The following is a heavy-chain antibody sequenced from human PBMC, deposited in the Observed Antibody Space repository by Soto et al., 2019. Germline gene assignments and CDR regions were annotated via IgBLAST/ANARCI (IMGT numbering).Heavy chain of an antibody. Sequence: ASVKVSCKASGGTFSSYAISWVRQAPGQGLEWMGGIIPIFGTANYAQKFQGRVTITADESTSTAYMELSSLRSEDTAVYYCARDHMTTVTLNYGMDVWGQGTTVTVSS. J-gene: IGHJ6*02. CDR1: GGTFSSYA. D-gene: IGHD4-4*01. V-gene: IGHV1-69*13. CDR2: IIPIFGTA. CDR3: ARDHMTTVTLNYGMDV.